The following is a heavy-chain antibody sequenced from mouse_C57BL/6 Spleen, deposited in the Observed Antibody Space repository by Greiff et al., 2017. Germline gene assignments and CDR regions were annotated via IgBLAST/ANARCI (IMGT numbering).Heavy chain of an antibody. V-gene: IGHV5-6*02. CDR3: ATDSSGYVMDY. J-gene: IGHJ4*01. CDR2: ISSGGSYT. Sequence: EVMLVESGGDLVKPGGSLKLSCAASGFTFSSYGMSWVRQTPDKRLEWVATISSGGSYTYYPDSVKGRFTISRDNAKNTLYLQMSSLKSEDTAMYYGATDSSGYVMDYWGQGTSVTVSS. CDR1: GFTFSSYG. D-gene: IGHD3-2*02.